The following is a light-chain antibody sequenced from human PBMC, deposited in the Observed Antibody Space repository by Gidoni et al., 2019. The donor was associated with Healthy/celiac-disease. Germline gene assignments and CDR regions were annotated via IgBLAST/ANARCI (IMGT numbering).Light chain of an antibody. CDR3: QQSYSTHT. CDR2: AAS. CDR1: QSISSY. J-gene: IGKJ2*01. V-gene: IGKV1-39*01. Sequence: DIQMPQSPASLSAAVGDRVTITCRASQSISSYLNWYQQKPGNAPKLLIYAASSLQSGVRSRFSGSGSGTDFTLTISSLQPEDFATYYCQQSYSTHTFGQXTKLEIK.